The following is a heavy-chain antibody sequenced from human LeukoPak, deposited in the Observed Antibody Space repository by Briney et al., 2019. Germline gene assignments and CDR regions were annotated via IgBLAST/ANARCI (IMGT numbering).Heavy chain of an antibody. CDR3: ARETVRYSGSSFDC. J-gene: IGHJ4*02. D-gene: IGHD1-26*01. CDR2: ISGYNGNT. Sequence: GASVKVSCKASGYSFTSSGLGWVRQAPGQGLEWMGWISGYNGNTDYAQKLQGRVTMTTDTSTSTAYMELRSLRSDDTAVYYCARETVRYSGSSFDCWGQGTLVTVSS. V-gene: IGHV1-18*01. CDR1: GYSFTSSG.